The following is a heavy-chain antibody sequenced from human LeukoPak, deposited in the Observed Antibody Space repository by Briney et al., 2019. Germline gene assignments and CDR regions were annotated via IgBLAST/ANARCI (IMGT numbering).Heavy chain of an antibody. CDR3: ARGLRGYYVP. Sequence: PSQTLSLTCTVSGGSISSGGYYWSWIRQPPGKGLEWIGYIYHSGSTYYNPSLKSRVTISVDRSKNQFSLKLSSVTAADTAVYYCARGLRGYYVPWGQGTLVTVSS. CDR2: IYHSGST. J-gene: IGHJ5*02. D-gene: IGHD3-22*01. V-gene: IGHV4-30-2*01. CDR1: GGSISSGGYY.